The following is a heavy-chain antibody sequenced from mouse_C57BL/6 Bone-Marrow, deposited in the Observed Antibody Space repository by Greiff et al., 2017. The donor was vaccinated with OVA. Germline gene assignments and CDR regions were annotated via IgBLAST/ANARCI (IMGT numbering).Heavy chain of an antibody. V-gene: IGHV5-9-1*02. Sequence: EVNVVESGEGLVKPGGSLKLSCAASGFTFSSYAMSWVRQTPEKRLEWVAYISSGGDSIYYADTVKGRFTISRDNARNTLYLTMSSLKSEDTAMYYCTRLLDAMDYWGQGTSVTVSS. CDR1: GFTFSSYA. D-gene: IGHD2-1*01. J-gene: IGHJ4*01. CDR3: TRLLDAMDY. CDR2: ISSGGDSI.